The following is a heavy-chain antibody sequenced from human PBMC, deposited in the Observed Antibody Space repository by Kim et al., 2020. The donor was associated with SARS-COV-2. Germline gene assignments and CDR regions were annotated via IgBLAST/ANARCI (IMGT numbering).Heavy chain of an antibody. J-gene: IGHJ5*02. CDR3: ASSSEYSSSPWDWFDP. Sequence: FQGRVTITADESTSTAYMELSSLRSEDTAVYYCASSSEYSSSPWDWFDPWGQGTLVTVSS. V-gene: IGHV1-69*01. D-gene: IGHD6-6*01.